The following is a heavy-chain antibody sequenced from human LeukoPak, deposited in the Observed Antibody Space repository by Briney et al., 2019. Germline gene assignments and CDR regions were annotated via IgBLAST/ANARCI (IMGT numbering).Heavy chain of an antibody. CDR1: GFTFDDYT. CDR3: AKGKNTGSYLSHVDY. V-gene: IGHV3-43*01. D-gene: IGHD3-10*01. J-gene: IGHJ4*02. Sequence: PEGSLRLSCAASGFTFDDYTMHWVRQAPGKGLEWVSLITWDGGSTYYADSVKGRFTISRDNSKNSLYLQMNSLRTEDTALYYCAKGKNTGSYLSHVDYWGQGTLVTVSS. CDR2: ITWDGGST.